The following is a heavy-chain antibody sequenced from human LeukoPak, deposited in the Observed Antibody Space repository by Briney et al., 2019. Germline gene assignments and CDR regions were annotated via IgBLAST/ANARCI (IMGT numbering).Heavy chain of an antibody. CDR1: GGSISSSSYY. V-gene: IGHV4-39*01. Sequence: PSETLSLTCTVSGGSISSSSYYWGWIRQPPGKGLEWIGSIYYSGSTYYNPSLKSRVTISVDTSKNQFSLKLSSVTAADTAVYYCATSGWYLLPGVYWGQGTLVTVSS. D-gene: IGHD6-19*01. CDR3: ATSGWYLLPGVY. J-gene: IGHJ4*02. CDR2: IYYSGST.